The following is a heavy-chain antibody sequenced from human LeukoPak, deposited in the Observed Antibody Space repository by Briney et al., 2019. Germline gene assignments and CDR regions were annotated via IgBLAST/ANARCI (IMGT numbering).Heavy chain of an antibody. Sequence: SETLSLTCTVSGGSISSYYWSWIRQPPGKGLEWIGYIYYSGSTNYNPSLKSRVTISVDTSKNQFSLKLSSVTAADTAVYYCARDRDYDFWSGYYTGGHAFDIWGQGTMVTVSS. CDR3: ARDRDYDFWSGYYTGGHAFDI. V-gene: IGHV4-59*01. CDR2: IYYSGST. J-gene: IGHJ3*02. D-gene: IGHD3-3*01. CDR1: GGSISSYY.